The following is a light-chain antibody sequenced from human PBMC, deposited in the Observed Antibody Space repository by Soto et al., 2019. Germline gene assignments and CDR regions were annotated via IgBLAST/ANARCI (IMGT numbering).Light chain of an antibody. V-gene: IGKV3-15*01. CDR2: GAS. CDR1: QSVSSN. Sequence: EIVMTQSPATLSVSPGERATLSCRASQSVSSNLAWYQQNPGQAPRLLIYGASTRATGNPARFSGSGSGTEFTLTISSLQSKDFAVYYCQQYNNWPPITFGQGTRLEIK. CDR3: QQYNNWPPIT. J-gene: IGKJ5*01.